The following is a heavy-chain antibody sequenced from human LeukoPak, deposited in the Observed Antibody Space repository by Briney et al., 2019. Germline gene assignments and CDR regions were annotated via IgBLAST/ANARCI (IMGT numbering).Heavy chain of an antibody. D-gene: IGHD6-19*01. V-gene: IGHV3-30*18. Sequence: GGSLRLSCAASGVTFSSYGMHWVRQAPGRGLEWGAVISYDGSNKYYADSVKGGFTISRDNSKNTLSLQMNSLRAEDTAVYYCAKDVGSNSGWNGMDVWGQGTTVTVSS. CDR3: AKDVGSNSGWNGMDV. J-gene: IGHJ6*02. CDR2: ISYDGSNK. CDR1: GVTFSSYG.